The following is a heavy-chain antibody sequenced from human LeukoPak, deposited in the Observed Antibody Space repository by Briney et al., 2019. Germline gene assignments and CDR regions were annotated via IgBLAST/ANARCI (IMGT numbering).Heavy chain of an antibody. CDR1: RFTISAYD. V-gene: IGHV3-21*01. CDR2: ISRDSAFV. Sequence: GGSLRLSCAASRFTISAYDMNWVGQALGKGLEWVSYISRDSAFVYYADSVKGRLTISRDNAKNSVYLQMESLRGEDTAVYYCARDDASTARASGMDVWGIGTKVTVSS. CDR3: ARDDASTARASGMDV. D-gene: IGHD6-6*01. J-gene: IGHJ6*04.